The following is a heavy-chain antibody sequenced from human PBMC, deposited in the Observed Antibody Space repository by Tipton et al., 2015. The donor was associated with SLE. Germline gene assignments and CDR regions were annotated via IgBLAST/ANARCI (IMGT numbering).Heavy chain of an antibody. CDR3: ARGIAVSDYLDF. CDR2: IFFTGTA. Sequence: TLSLTCTVSGGSISSDDYYWTWIRQHPGKGLAWIGYIFFTGTAYYNPSLKSRLSMSVDTSKNQFSLNLSSVTAADTAIYYCARGIAVSDYLDFWGQGTQVTVSS. J-gene: IGHJ4*02. V-gene: IGHV4-31*03. CDR1: GGSISSDDYY. D-gene: IGHD6-19*01.